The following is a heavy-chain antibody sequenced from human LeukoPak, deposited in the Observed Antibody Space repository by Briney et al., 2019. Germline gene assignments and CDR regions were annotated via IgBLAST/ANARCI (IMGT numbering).Heavy chain of an antibody. CDR3: AREGDSGYDTFDY. J-gene: IGHJ4*02. V-gene: IGHV4-59*01. Sequence: PSETLSLTCTVSGGSISSYYWSWIRQPPGKGLEWIGYIYYSGSTNYNPSLKSRVTISVDTSKNQFSLKLSSVTAADTAVYYCAREGDSGYDTFDYWGQGTLVTVSS. CDR2: IYYSGST. D-gene: IGHD5-12*01. CDR1: GGSISSYY.